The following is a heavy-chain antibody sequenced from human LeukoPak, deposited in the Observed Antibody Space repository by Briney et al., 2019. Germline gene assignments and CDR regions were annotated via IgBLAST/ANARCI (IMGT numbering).Heavy chain of an antibody. CDR3: AREGGYNVDY. V-gene: IGHV3-7*01. Sequence: PGGSLRLSCAASGFTFSSYAMSWVRQAPGKGLQWVANIKQDGSEKHYVDSVKGRFTISRDNAKKSLYLQMNSLRAEDTAVYYCAREGGYNVDYWGQGTLVTVSS. J-gene: IGHJ4*02. CDR1: GFTFSSYA. CDR2: IKQDGSEK. D-gene: IGHD5-24*01.